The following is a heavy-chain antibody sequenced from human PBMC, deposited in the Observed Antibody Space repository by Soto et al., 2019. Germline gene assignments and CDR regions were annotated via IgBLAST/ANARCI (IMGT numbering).Heavy chain of an antibody. Sequence: EVQLLESGGGLVQPGESLRLSCGASGFTFSTYAMSWVRQAPGKGLEWVSAVVGGGSTYYTDSVKGRFTISRDNSKNTLYLHMSSLRVEDTAVYYCAKSQQWGLPLSGGIDVWGQGTTVTVSS. CDR1: GFTFSTYA. D-gene: IGHD1-26*01. J-gene: IGHJ6*02. CDR2: VVGGGST. V-gene: IGHV3-23*01. CDR3: AKSQQWGLPLSGGIDV.